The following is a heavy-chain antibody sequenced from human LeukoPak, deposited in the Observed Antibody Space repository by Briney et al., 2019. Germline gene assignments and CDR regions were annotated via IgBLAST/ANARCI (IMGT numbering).Heavy chain of an antibody. D-gene: IGHD3-10*01. J-gene: IGHJ4*02. Sequence: SETLSLTCAVYGGSFSSYYWSWIRQPPGKGLEWIGEINHSGSTNYNPSLKSRVTISVDTSKNQFSLKLSSVTAADTAVYYCAGYYYGSGMVYWGQGTLVTVSS. V-gene: IGHV4-34*01. CDR1: GGSFSSYY. CDR3: AGYYYGSGMVY. CDR2: INHSGST.